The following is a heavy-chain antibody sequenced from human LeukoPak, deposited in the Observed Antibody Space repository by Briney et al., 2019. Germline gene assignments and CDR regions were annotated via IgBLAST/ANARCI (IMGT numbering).Heavy chain of an antibody. D-gene: IGHD3/OR15-3a*01. CDR3: AREEVFGPQVPGYFSIEQ. J-gene: IGHJ4*02. Sequence: PSETLSLTCGVSGGSISGYYWSWIRQPAGKGLEWIGRMYTSGSAMYTPSLRSRLTMSVDTPKNQFSLELRSVTAADTAVFYCAREEVFGPQVPGYFSIEQWGQGTLVTVSS. CDR1: GGSISGYY. V-gene: IGHV4-4*07. CDR2: MYTSGSA.